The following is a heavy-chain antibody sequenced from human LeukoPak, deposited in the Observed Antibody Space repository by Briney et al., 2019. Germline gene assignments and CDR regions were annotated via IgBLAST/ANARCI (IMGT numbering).Heavy chain of an antibody. D-gene: IGHD2-8*01. CDR3: TTGAPTNGHLFDY. V-gene: IGHV3-15*01. Sequence: PGGSLRLSCGASGFTFTTTWISWVRQTPGEGLEWVGLIRSKNYGGGTTDYIAPVKGRFIISRDDSKNTVYLQMNSLQTEDTALYYCTTGAPTNGHLFDYWGRGTLVTVSS. CDR1: GFTFTTTW. CDR2: IRSKNYGGGTT. J-gene: IGHJ4*02.